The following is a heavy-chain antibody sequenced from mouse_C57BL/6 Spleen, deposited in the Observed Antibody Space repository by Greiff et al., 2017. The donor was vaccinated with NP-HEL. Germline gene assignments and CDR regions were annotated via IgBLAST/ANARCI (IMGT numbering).Heavy chain of an antibody. CDR3: ARPDYYGSSYNLDY. V-gene: IGHV1-52*01. CDR2: IDPSDSET. J-gene: IGHJ2*01. Sequence: QMQLKQPGAELVRPGSSVKLSCKASGYTFTSYWMHWVKQRPIQGLEWIGNIDPSDSETHYNQKFKDKATLTVDKSSSTAYMQLSSLTSEDSAVYYCARPDYYGSSYNLDYWGQGTTLTVSS. CDR1: GYTFTSYW. D-gene: IGHD1-1*01.